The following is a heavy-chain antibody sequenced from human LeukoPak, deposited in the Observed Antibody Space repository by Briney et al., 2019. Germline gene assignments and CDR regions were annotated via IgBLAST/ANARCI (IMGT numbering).Heavy chain of an antibody. J-gene: IGHJ4*02. CDR1: GFPLSSNW. Sequence: PGGSLRLSCAASGFPLSSNWMNWVRQAPGKGLEWVAIIKQDGSEKYYVDSVKGRFTISRDNAKNSLYLQMNSLRAEDTAVYYCARGNGFIIDYWGQGTLVTVSS. CDR3: ARGNGFIIDY. D-gene: IGHD2-8*01. CDR2: IKQDGSEK. V-gene: IGHV3-7*01.